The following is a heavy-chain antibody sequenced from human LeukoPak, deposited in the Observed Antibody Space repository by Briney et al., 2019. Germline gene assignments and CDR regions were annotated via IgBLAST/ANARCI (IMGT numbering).Heavy chain of an antibody. D-gene: IGHD6-13*01. CDR3: ARGNIRYSSNWYRVWFDP. CDR2: INHSGST. CDR1: GGSFSGYY. V-gene: IGHV4-34*01. J-gene: IGHJ5*02. Sequence: SETLSLTCAVYGGSFSGYYWSWIRQPPGKGLEWIGEINHSGSTNYNPSLKSRVTISVDTSKKQFSLQVSYVTAADTAVYYCARGNIRYSSNWYRVWFDPWGQGTLVTVSS.